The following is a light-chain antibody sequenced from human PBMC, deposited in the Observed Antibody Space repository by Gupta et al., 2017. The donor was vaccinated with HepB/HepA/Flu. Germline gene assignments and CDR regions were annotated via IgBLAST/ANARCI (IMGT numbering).Light chain of an antibody. CDR3: QQYYNTPLT. CDR2: WAS. J-gene: IGKJ4*01. V-gene: IGKV4-1*01. CDR1: QNLLYSSNNKNY. Sequence: DIVMTQSPDSLAVSLGERATINCKSSQNLLYSSNNKNYLAWYQQKPGQPPKLLISWASARESGVPDRFSGSGSGTDFTLTISSLQAEDVAIYYCQQYYNTPLTFGGGTKV.